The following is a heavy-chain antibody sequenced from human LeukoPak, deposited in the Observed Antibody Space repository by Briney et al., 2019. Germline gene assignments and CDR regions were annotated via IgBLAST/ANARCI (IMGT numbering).Heavy chain of an antibody. D-gene: IGHD5-18*01. J-gene: IGHJ4*02. Sequence: ASVKVSCKASGYTFTGYYMHWVRQAPGQGLEWMGWINPNSGGTNYAQKVQGRVTMTRDTSISTAYMELSRLRSDDTAVYYCARGTAMVTHFDYWGQGTLVTVSS. CDR1: GYTFTGYY. CDR2: INPNSGGT. CDR3: ARGTAMVTHFDY. V-gene: IGHV1-2*02.